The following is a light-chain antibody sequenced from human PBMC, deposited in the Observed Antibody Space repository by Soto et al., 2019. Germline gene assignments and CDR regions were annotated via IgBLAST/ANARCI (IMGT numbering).Light chain of an antibody. CDR3: TSYVGNDSWV. Sequence: QSALTQPPSASGSPGQSVTISCTGTSSDVGAYKYVSWYQQYPGKAPKLMIYEVTKRPSGVPDRFSGSKSGNTASLTVSGLQAEDEADYYCTSYVGNDSWVFGGGTKRDRP. J-gene: IGLJ3*02. CDR1: SSDVGAYKY. V-gene: IGLV2-8*01. CDR2: EVT.